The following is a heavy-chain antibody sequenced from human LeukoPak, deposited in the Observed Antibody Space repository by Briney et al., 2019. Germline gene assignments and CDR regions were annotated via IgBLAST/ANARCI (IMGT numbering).Heavy chain of an antibody. D-gene: IGHD3-10*01. CDR1: GFTFSSYA. CDR3: AKESTMVRGVRGGFDP. CDR2: ISGSGGST. J-gene: IGHJ5*02. V-gene: IGHV3-23*01. Sequence: PGGSLRLSCAASGFTFSSYAMSWVRQAPGKGLEWVSAISGSGGSTYYADSVKGRFTISRDNSKNTLYLQMNSLRAEDTAVYYCAKESTMVRGVRGGFDPWGQGTLVTVSS.